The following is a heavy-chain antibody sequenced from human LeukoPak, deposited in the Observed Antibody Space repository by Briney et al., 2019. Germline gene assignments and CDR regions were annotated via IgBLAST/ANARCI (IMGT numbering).Heavy chain of an antibody. V-gene: IGHV4-59*08. D-gene: IGHD2-2*02. Sequence: SETLSLTCTVSGGSISSYYWSWIRQPPGKGLEWIGYIYYSGSTYYNPSLKSRVTISVDTSKNQFSLKLSSVTAADTAVYYCARRYCSSTSCYRTDYWGQGTLVTVSS. CDR1: GGSISSYY. J-gene: IGHJ4*02. CDR3: ARRYCSSTSCYRTDY. CDR2: IYYSGST.